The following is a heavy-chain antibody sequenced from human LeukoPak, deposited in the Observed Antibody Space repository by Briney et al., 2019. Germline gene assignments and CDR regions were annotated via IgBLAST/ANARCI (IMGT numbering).Heavy chain of an antibody. J-gene: IGHJ4*02. CDR1: GFTFRSYW. CDR2: IKQDGSEK. V-gene: IGHV3-7*01. Sequence: GGSLRLSCAASGFTFRSYWMSWVRQAPGKGLEWVANIKQDGSEKYYVDSVKGRFTISRDNAQNSLFLQMNSLRAEDTALYYCTRGTRKWPTFDSWGQGTLVTVSS. D-gene: IGHD1-14*01. CDR3: TRGTRKWPTFDS.